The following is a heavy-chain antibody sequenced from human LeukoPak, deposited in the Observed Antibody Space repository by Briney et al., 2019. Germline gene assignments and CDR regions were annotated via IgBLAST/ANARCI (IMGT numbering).Heavy chain of an antibody. CDR2: IWYDGSNK. Sequence: GRSLRLSCAASGFTFSSYDMHWVRQAPGKGLEWVAVIWYDGSNKYYADSVKGRYPISRDSSKNTLLLQMNSLRAEDTAVYYCARDISSSLDAFDIWGQGTMVTVSS. CDR1: GFTFSSYD. V-gene: IGHV3-33*01. D-gene: IGHD6-13*01. J-gene: IGHJ3*02. CDR3: ARDISSSLDAFDI.